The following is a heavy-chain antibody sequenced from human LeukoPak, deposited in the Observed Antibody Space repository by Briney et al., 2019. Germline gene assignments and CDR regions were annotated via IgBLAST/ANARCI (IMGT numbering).Heavy chain of an antibody. Sequence: PWGSLRLSCAASGFTFSSYAMSWVRQAPGKGLEWVSAISGSGGSTYYADSVKGRFTISRDNSKNTLYLQMNSLRAEDTAVYYCAKDLWHSSGWFYFDYWGQGTLVTVSS. CDR2: ISGSGGST. V-gene: IGHV3-23*01. CDR3: AKDLWHSSGWFYFDY. CDR1: GFTFSSYA. J-gene: IGHJ4*02. D-gene: IGHD6-19*01.